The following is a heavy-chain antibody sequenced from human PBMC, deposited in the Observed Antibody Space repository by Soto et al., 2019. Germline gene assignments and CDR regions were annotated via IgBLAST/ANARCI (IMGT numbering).Heavy chain of an antibody. CDR2: INHSGST. V-gene: IGHV4-34*01. CDR1: GGSFSGYY. D-gene: IGHD2-15*01. CDR3: ARGRYCSGGSCSRRRNWFDP. J-gene: IGHJ5*02. Sequence: PSETLSLTCAVYGGSFSGYYWSWIRQPPGKGLEWIGEINHSGSTNYNPSLKSRVTISVDTSKNQFSLKLSSVTAADTAVYYCARGRYCSGGSCSRRRNWFDPWGQGTLVTISS.